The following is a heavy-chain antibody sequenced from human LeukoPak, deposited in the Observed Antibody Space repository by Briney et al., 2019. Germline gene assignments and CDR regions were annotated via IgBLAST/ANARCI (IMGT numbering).Heavy chain of an antibody. V-gene: IGHV1-46*01. CDR2: INPSGGST. J-gene: IGHJ3*02. CDR3: AREGPDDAFDI. Sequence: ASVKVSCKASGYTFTSYYMHWVRQAPGQGLEWMGIINPSGGSTSYAQKFQGRVTMTRDTSISTAYMELSRLRSDDTAVYYCAREGPDDAFDIWGQGTMVTVSS. D-gene: IGHD1-14*01. CDR1: GYTFTSYY.